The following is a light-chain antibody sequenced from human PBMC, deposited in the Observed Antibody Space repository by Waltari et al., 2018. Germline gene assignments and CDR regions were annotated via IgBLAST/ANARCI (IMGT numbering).Light chain of an antibody. CDR3: SSYAGSNMLI. CDR1: SSDIGAYTY. V-gene: IGLV2-8*01. CDR2: EVD. Sequence: QSALTQPPSASGSPGQTVIISCTGTSSDIGAYTYVSWYQQIPGRAPGLIIYEVDSRPPGVPDRFSGSKSGNPASLTVSGLQTEDEGDYYCSSYAGSNMLIFGGVTKLTVL. J-gene: IGLJ2*01.